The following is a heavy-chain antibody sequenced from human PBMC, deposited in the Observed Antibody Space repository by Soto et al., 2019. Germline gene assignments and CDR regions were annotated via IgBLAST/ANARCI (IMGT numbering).Heavy chain of an antibody. D-gene: IGHD4-17*01. CDR3: ARGLDYGDYLNWFDP. J-gene: IGHJ5*02. CDR2: INHSGST. Sequence: SETLSLNCAVYGGSFSGYYWTWIRQPPGKGLEWIGEINHSGSTTYNLSLKSRVTISVDTSKNQFSLWLSSVTAADTAVYYCARGLDYGDYLNWFDPWGQGTPVTVSS. CDR1: GGSFSGYY. V-gene: IGHV4-34*01.